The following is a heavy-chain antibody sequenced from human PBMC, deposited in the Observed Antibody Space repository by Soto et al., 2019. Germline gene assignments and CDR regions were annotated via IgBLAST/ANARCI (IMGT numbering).Heavy chain of an antibody. J-gene: IGHJ1*01. CDR1: GGSISSYY. Sequence: SETLSLTCTVSGGSISSYYWSWLRQPPGKGLEWIGYIYYSGSTNYNPSLKSRVTISVDTSKNQFSLKLSSVTATDTAVYYCARSVDYGEKFQHWGQGTLVTVSS. V-gene: IGHV4-59*08. CDR2: IYYSGST. D-gene: IGHD4-17*01. CDR3: ARSVDYGEKFQH.